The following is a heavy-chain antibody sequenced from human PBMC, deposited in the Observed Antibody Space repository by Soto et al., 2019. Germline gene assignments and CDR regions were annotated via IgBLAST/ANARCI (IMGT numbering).Heavy chain of an antibody. J-gene: IGHJ6*02. Sequence: QVQLQESGPGLVKPSQTLSLTCTVSGGSISSGDYYWSWIRQPPGKVLDWIGYIYYSGSTYYNPSLKSRVTISVATSRNQFSLKLSSVTAADTAVYYCARDIDCSSTSCYASGYGMDVWGQGTTVTVSS. CDR2: IYYSGST. D-gene: IGHD2-2*01. V-gene: IGHV4-30-4*01. CDR1: GGSISSGDYY. CDR3: ARDIDCSSTSCYASGYGMDV.